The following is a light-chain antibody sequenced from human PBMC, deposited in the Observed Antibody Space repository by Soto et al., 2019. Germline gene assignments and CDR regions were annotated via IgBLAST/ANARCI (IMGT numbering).Light chain of an antibody. J-gene: IGKJ1*01. V-gene: IGKV3-15*01. Sequence: EIVMTQSPATLSVSPGERATLSCTASHYIYSNVAWFQQRPGQAPRLLIYRASTRATGTPARFSGSGSGTEFTLTITSLQSEDFALYYCQQYHNLWTFGQGTEMEMK. CDR2: RAS. CDR1: HYIYSN. CDR3: QQYHNLWT.